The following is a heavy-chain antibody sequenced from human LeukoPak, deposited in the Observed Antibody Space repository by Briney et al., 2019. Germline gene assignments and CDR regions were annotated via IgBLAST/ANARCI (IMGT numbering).Heavy chain of an antibody. D-gene: IGHD4-17*01. CDR1: GFTFSSYA. V-gene: IGHV3-30-3*01. CDR3: ARDREAPTVTTLPVY. J-gene: IGHJ4*02. CDR2: ISYGGSNK. Sequence: GGSLRLSCAASGFTFSSYAMHWVRQAPGKGLEWVAVISYGGSNKYYADSVKGRFTISRDNSKNTLYLQMNSLRAEDTAVYYCARDREAPTVTTLPVYWGQGTLVTVSS.